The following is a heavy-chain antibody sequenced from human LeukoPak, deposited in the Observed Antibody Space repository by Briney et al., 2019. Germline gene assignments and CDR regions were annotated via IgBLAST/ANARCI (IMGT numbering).Heavy chain of an antibody. CDR1: GASIISSSYY. Sequence: SDTLSLTCSLSGASIISSSYYCPWIRQPPAIGLEWIESIYYSGITYSNPSLKSRAAVSVDTSKNHCSLHLISVTAPNTAVYYCARRNGHSWDVGNWFAPWGQGTLVTVSS. J-gene: IGHJ5*02. D-gene: IGHD6-13*01. CDR2: IYYSGIT. V-gene: IGHV4-39*02. CDR3: ARRNGHSWDVGNWFAP.